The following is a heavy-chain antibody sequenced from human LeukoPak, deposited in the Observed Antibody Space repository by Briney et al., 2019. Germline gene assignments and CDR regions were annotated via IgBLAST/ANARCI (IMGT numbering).Heavy chain of an antibody. CDR3: AKDPLQYGSGSYYFDY. Sequence: GGSLRLSCAASGFTFSSCGMHWFRQAPGKGLEWVAFIWYDGNNKYYADSVKGRFTISRDSSKNTLYLQMNSLRAEDTAVYYCAKDPLQYGSGSYYFDYWGQGTLVTVSS. V-gene: IGHV3-30*02. J-gene: IGHJ4*02. CDR2: IWYDGNNK. CDR1: GFTFSSCG. D-gene: IGHD3-10*01.